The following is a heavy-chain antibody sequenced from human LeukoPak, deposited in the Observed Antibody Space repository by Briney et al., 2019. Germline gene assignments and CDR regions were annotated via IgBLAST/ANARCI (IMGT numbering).Heavy chain of an antibody. CDR1: GVSINVYY. J-gene: IGHJ4*02. CDR2: ISHTEGT. Sequence: TSETLSLTCGVFGVSINVYYGSWIRQSPRRGLGWIGEISHTEGTRYNPSLESRVTMSVGTSENQLSLKLIFVTAADTAVYCCARIRCGHSGSLCYNQWGLGTLVTV. V-gene: IGHV4-34*01. D-gene: IGHD2-21*01. CDR3: ARIRCGHSGSLCYNQ.